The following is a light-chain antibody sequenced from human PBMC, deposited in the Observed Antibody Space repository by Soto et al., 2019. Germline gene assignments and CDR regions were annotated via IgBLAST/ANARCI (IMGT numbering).Light chain of an antibody. CDR2: GAS. J-gene: IGKJ2*01. CDR3: QQYNNSPEYT. V-gene: IGKV3-20*01. CDR1: QSVTSRY. Sequence: EIVLTQSPGTLSLSPGERATLSCKASQSVTSRYLAWYQQKPGQAPRLLIYGASSRATGIPDRFSGSGSGTDFTLTISRLETEDFAVYVCQQYNNSPEYTFGQGTKLEIK.